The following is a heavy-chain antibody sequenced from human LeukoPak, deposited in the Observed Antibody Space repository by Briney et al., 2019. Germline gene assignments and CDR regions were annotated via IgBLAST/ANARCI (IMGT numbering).Heavy chain of an antibody. CDR1: GGTFSSYA. Sequence: SVKVSCKASGGTFSSYAISWVRQAPVQGLEWMGGIIPIFGTANYAQKFQGRVTITADESTSTAYMELSSLRSGDTAVYYCARPITMVRGVIIHPRYYYYGMDVWGQGTTVTVSS. J-gene: IGHJ6*02. CDR3: ARPITMVRGVIIHPRYYYYGMDV. CDR2: IIPIFGTA. V-gene: IGHV1-69*13. D-gene: IGHD3-10*01.